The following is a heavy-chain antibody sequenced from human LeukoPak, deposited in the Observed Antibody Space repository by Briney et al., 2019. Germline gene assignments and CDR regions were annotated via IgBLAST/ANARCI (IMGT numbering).Heavy chain of an antibody. CDR1: GFTFSSYA. V-gene: IGHV3-30-3*01. CDR2: ISYDGSNK. Sequence: PGGSLRLSCAASGFTFSSYAMHWVRQAPGKGLEWVAVISYDGSNKYHADSVKGRFTISRGNSKNTLYLQMNSLRAEDTAVYYCARGGGNHYYGMDVWGQGTTVTVSS. CDR3: ARGGGNHYYGMDV. D-gene: IGHD2-15*01. J-gene: IGHJ6*02.